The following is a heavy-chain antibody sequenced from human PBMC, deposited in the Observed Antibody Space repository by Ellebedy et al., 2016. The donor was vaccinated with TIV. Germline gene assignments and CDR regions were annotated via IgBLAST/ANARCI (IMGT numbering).Heavy chain of an antibody. CDR2: ISAYNGNT. Sequence: ASVKVSXKASGYTFTSYGISWVRQAPGQGLEWMGWISAYNGNTNYAQKLQGRVTMTTDTSTSTAYMELRSLRSDDTAVYYCARQYYYDSSGYKEGFDYWGQGTLVTVSS. D-gene: IGHD3-22*01. CDR1: GYTFTSYG. CDR3: ARQYYYDSSGYKEGFDY. J-gene: IGHJ4*02. V-gene: IGHV1-18*04.